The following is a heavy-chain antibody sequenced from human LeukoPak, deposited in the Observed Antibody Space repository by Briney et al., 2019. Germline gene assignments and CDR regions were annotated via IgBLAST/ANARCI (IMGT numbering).Heavy chain of an antibody. CDR1: GFSFSNYW. CDR3: ARDWGDGYQYAFDI. Sequence: PGGSLRLSCAASGFSFSNYWMHWVRQAPGKGLVWVSRISINGSTTDYVDSVKGRFTISRDNSKNTLYLQMNSLRAEDTAVYYCARDWGDGYQYAFDIWGQGTMVTVSS. J-gene: IGHJ3*02. CDR2: ISINGSTT. D-gene: IGHD5-24*01. V-gene: IGHV3-74*01.